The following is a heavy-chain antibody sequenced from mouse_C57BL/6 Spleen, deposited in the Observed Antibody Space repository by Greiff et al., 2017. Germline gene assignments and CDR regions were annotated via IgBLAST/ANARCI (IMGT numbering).Heavy chain of an antibody. V-gene: IGHV5-17*01. CDR2: ISSGSSTI. CDR3: ARKVYYASYYAMDY. Sequence: EAKLMESGGGLVKPGGSLKLSCAASGFTFSDYGMHWVRQAPEKGLEWVAYISSGSSTIYYADTVKGRFTISRDNAKNTLFLQMTSLRSEDTAMYYCARKVYYASYYAMDYWGQGTSVTVSS. D-gene: IGHD2-1*01. J-gene: IGHJ4*01. CDR1: GFTFSDYG.